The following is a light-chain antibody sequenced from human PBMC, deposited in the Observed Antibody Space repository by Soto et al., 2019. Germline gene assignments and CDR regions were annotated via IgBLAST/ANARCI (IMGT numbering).Light chain of an antibody. V-gene: IGLV3-21*02. CDR1: NIESKS. Sequence: SYELTQPPSVSVAPGQTARIMYGGNNIESKSVHWYQQKAGQAPVLVVYADDDRPSGIPERFSGSNSGNTATLTITRVEAGDEADYFCQVWDSSRDLHVFGSGTKLTVL. CDR3: QVWDSSRDLHV. J-gene: IGLJ1*01. CDR2: ADD.